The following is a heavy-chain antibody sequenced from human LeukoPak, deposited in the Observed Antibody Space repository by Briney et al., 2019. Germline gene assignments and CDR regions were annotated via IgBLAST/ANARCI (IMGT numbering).Heavy chain of an antibody. D-gene: IGHD3-3*01. Sequence: ASVEVSCKASGFIFSDYYMHWVRQAPGQGLEWMGWINLKSGGTRFAQKFQGRVTLTRDTSISTAYMEVSRLTSDDTAVYYCARDPDLPLPIAYWGQGTLVTVSS. CDR3: ARDPDLPLPIAY. CDR2: INLKSGGT. CDR1: GFIFSDYY. J-gene: IGHJ4*02. V-gene: IGHV1-2*02.